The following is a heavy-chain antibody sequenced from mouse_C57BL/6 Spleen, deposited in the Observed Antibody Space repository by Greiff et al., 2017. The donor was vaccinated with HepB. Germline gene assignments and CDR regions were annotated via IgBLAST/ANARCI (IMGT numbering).Heavy chain of an antibody. CDR2: IYYSGTI. Sequence: EVQLQESGPGLVKPSQTVFLTCTVTGISITTGNYRWSWIRQFPGNKLEWIGYIYYSGTITYNPSLTSRTTITRDTPKNQFFLEMNSLTAEDTATYYCARVDSSGLYYAMDYWGQGTSVTVSS. J-gene: IGHJ4*01. CDR3: ARVDSSGLYYAMDY. V-gene: IGHV3-5*01. D-gene: IGHD3-2*02. CDR1: GISITTGNYR.